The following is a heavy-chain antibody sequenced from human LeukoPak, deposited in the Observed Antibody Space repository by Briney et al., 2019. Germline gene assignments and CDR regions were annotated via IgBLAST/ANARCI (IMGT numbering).Heavy chain of an antibody. Sequence: GSLRLSCAASGFTFSNYGLSWVRQPPGKGLEWIGEINHSGSTNYNPSLKSRLTISVDTSKNQFSLKLSSVTAADTAVYYCARTYTGYYYYFMDVWGKGTTVTVSS. CDR3: ARTYTGYYYYFMDV. V-gene: IGHV4-34*01. CDR1: GFTFSNYG. CDR2: INHSGST. J-gene: IGHJ6*03. D-gene: IGHD2-2*02.